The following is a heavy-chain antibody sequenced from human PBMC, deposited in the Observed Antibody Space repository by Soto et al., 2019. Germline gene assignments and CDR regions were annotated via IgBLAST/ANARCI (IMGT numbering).Heavy chain of an antibody. V-gene: IGHV3-30*18. J-gene: IGHJ4*02. D-gene: IGHD1-26*01. CDR1: GFTFSSYG. CDR3: AKASLKWEPPLFDY. Sequence: GGSLRLSCAASGFTFSSYGMHWVRQAPGKGLEWVAVISYDGSNKYYADSVKGRFTISRDNSKNTLYLQMNSLRAEDTAVYYCAKASLKWEPPLFDYWGQGTLVTVSS. CDR2: ISYDGSNK.